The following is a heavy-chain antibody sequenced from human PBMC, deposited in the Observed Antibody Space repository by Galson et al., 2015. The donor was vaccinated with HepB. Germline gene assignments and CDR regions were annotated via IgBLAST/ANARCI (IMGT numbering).Heavy chain of an antibody. CDR1: GFMFSTYD. D-gene: IGHD6-25*01. Sequence: SLRLSCAASGFMFSTYDMHWVRQAPGKGLEWAAVISDDGRKKYYADSVKGRFSISRDNSKNTLHLQMNSLTAEDTAVYYCAKLKTEATRDYWGQGTLVTVSS. J-gene: IGHJ4*02. CDR2: ISDDGRKK. V-gene: IGHV3-30*18. CDR3: AKLKTEATRDY.